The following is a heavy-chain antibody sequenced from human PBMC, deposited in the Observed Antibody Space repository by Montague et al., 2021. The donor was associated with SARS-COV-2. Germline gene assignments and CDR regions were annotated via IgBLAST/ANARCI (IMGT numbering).Heavy chain of an antibody. CDR2: IYYDGST. V-gene: IGHV4-59*03. CDR3: ARYGSYFEH. J-gene: IGHJ4*02. Sequence: SETLSLTCTVSGGSIRSYYWCWIRQPPGQGLEWIGYIYYDGSTNYNPSLTSGVTMSVDSSKNQFSLRLSSVTAADTAVYYCARYGSYFEHWGQGTLVTVSS. CDR1: GGSIRSYY. D-gene: IGHD1-26*01.